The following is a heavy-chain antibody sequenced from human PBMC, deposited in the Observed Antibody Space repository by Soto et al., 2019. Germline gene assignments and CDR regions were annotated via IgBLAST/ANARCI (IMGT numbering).Heavy chain of an antibody. Sequence: GGSLRLSCAASGFTFSSYSMNWVRQAPGKGLEWVSSISSSSSYIYYADSVKGRFTISRDNAKNSLYLQMNSLRAEDTAVYYCARDSCSSTSCYYYYMDVWGKGTTVTVSS. J-gene: IGHJ6*03. CDR1: GFTFSSYS. D-gene: IGHD2-2*01. CDR3: ARDSCSSTSCYYYYMDV. V-gene: IGHV3-21*01. CDR2: ISSSSSYI.